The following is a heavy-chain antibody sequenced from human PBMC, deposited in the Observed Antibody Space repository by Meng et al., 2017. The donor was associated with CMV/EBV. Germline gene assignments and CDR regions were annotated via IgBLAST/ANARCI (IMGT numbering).Heavy chain of an antibody. CDR2: ISPTGSTT. CDR1: GFTFSNYE. Sequence: GESLKISCTASGFTFSNYEMNWVRQAPGKGLEWVSYISPTGSTTYYADSMKGRFTIFRDNAKNSLYLQMNRLREEDTAVYYCARVGRWGGYWGQGTLVTVSS. J-gene: IGHJ4*02. CDR3: ARVGRWGGY. D-gene: IGHD4-23*01. V-gene: IGHV3-48*03.